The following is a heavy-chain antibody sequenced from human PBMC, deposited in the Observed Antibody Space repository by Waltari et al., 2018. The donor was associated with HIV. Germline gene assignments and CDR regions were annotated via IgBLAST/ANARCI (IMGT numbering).Heavy chain of an antibody. V-gene: IGHV3-15*07. CDR1: W. CDR2: IKSKFEGVAT. CDR3: ARVPLGPLGELSTYYFDH. J-gene: IGHJ4*02. D-gene: IGHD3-16*01. Sequence: WMNWVRQIPGKGLEWVGRIKSKFEGVATDYAAPVKDRFTISRDDSEKMFFVRMSGLKIADTAVYYCARVPLGPLGELSTYYFDHLGQGTLVIVSS.